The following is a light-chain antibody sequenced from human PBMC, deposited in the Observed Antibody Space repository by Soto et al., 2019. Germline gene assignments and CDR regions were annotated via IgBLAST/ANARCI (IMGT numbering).Light chain of an antibody. CDR2: GAS. CDR3: RQYTNWPAWT. V-gene: IGKV3-15*01. Sequence: EILMSQSPTSLSVPPGERATLSCRASEGVSSNLAWYQQKPGQAPRLLIYGASTRATGIPARFSGSGSGTEFTLTISSLQSEDFAVYDCRQYTNWPAWTFGQGTKVDIK. CDR1: EGVSSN. J-gene: IGKJ1*01.